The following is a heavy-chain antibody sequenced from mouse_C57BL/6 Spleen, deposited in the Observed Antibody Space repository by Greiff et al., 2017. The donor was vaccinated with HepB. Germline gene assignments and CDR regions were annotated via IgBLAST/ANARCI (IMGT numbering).Heavy chain of an antibody. D-gene: IGHD2-3*01. V-gene: IGHV1-15*01. CDR1: GYTFTDYE. J-gene: IGHJ3*01. Sequence: QVQLKESGAELVRPGASVTLSCKASGYTFTDYEMHWVKQTPVHGLEWIGAIDPETGGTAYNQKFKGKAILTADKSSSTAYMELRSLTSVDSAVYYCTRDGYSYWGQGTLVTVSA. CDR2: IDPETGGT. CDR3: TRDGYSY.